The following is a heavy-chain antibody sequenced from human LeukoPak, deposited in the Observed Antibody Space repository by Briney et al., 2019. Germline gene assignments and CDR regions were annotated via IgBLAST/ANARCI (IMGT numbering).Heavy chain of an antibody. D-gene: IGHD3-22*01. CDR1: GFTFSSYG. Sequence: GGSLRLSCAASGFTFSSYGMHWVRQAPGKGLEWVAVIWYDGSNKYYADSVKGRFTISRDNSKNTLYLQMNSLRAEDTAVYYCARTQEYYDSSGYYQYWGQGTLVTVSS. CDR3: ARTQEYYDSSGYYQY. CDR2: IWYDGSNK. J-gene: IGHJ4*02. V-gene: IGHV3-33*01.